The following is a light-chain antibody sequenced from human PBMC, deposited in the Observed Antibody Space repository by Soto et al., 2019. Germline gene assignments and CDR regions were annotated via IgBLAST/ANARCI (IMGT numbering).Light chain of an antibody. Sequence: DIQMAQSPSSLSASVGDRVTITCRASRGIYTHLAWYQQKPGNAPKLLIYGASTLQSGVPSRFSASGSGTDFLLSISGLQSEYGGTYFCQTYDKGPWTFGPGTRV. V-gene: IGKV1-27*01. CDR1: RGIYTH. CDR2: GAS. J-gene: IGKJ1*01. CDR3: QTYDKGPWT.